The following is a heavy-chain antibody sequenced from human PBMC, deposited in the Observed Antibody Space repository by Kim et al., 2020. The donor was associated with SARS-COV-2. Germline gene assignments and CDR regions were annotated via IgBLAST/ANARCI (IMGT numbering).Heavy chain of an antibody. V-gene: IGHV1-2*02. CDR2: T. Sequence: TIYAQKFQGRFSMTRGTSISTAYMDLSRLTSDDTAVYYCARDEGTGSSQDYWGQGTLVTVSS. D-gene: IGHD2-8*02. J-gene: IGHJ4*02. CDR3: ARDEGTGSSQDY.